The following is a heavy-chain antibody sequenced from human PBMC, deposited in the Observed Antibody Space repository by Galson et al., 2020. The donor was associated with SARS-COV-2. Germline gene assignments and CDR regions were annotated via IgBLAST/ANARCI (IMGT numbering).Heavy chain of an antibody. J-gene: IGHJ6*03. D-gene: IGHD4-17*01. CDR2: IIPILGIA. Sequence: SVKVSCKASGGTFSSYAISWVRQAPGQGLEWMGGIIPILGIANYAQKFQGRVTITADKSTSTAYMELSSLRSEDTAVYYCARDSPVTTVVTPYYYYYMDVWGKGTTVTVSS. CDR1: GGTFSSYA. CDR3: ARDSPVTTVVTPYYYYYMDV. V-gene: IGHV1-69*10.